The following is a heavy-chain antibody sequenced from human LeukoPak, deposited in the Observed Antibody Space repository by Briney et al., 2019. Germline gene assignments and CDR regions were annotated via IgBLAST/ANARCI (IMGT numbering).Heavy chain of an antibody. CDR3: ARLAGIAVAGTWWFDP. D-gene: IGHD6-19*01. V-gene: IGHV4-61*01. CDR1: GCSVSSGSYY. J-gene: IGHJ5*02. CDR2: IYYSGST. Sequence: SETLSLTCTVSGCSVSSGSYYWSWIRQPPGKGLEWIGYIYYSGSTNYNPSLKSRVTISVDTSKNQFSLKLSSVTAADTAVYYCARLAGIAVAGTWWFDPWGQGTLVTVSS.